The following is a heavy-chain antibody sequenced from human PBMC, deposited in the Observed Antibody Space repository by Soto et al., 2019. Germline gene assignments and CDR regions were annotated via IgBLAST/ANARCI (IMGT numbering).Heavy chain of an antibody. Sequence: QVQLVQSGAEVKKPGSSVKVSCKASGGTFSSYTISWVRQAPGQGLEWMGRIIPILGIADYAQEFQGRVTITANKSTRTAYMELRGLRSEDTAVYYCARGHGGNVAYSGMDVWGQGTTVTVSS. V-gene: IGHV1-69*02. CDR2: IIPILGIA. J-gene: IGHJ6*02. CDR3: ARGHGGNVAYSGMDV. CDR1: GGTFSSYT. D-gene: IGHD1-1*01.